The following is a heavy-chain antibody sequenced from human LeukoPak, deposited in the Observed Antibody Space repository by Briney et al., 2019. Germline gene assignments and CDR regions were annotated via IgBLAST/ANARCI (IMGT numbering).Heavy chain of an antibody. D-gene: IGHD3-10*01. CDR1: GFTFSSYS. Sequence: AGGSLRLSCAASGFTFSSYSMNWVRQAPGKGLEWVAVISYDGSNKYYADSVKGRFTISRDNSKNTLYLQMNSLRAEDTAVYYCAKGGHYYGSGRHNWFDPWGQGTLVTVSS. CDR3: AKGGHYYGSGRHNWFDP. CDR2: ISYDGSNK. J-gene: IGHJ5*02. V-gene: IGHV3-30*18.